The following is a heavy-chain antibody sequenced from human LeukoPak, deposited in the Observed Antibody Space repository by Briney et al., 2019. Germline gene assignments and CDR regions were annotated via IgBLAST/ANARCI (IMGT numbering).Heavy chain of an antibody. CDR3: ARLDTAMVTLTTTFDY. J-gene: IGHJ4*02. Sequence: GGSLRLTCAASGFTFSSYAMSWVRQAPGKGLEWVSSISSSTYIYYADSVKGRFTISRDNAKNPLYLQMNSLRADDTAMYYCARLDTAMVTLTTTFDYWGQGALVTVSS. CDR2: ISSSTYI. V-gene: IGHV3-21*01. CDR1: GFTFSSYA. D-gene: IGHD5-18*01.